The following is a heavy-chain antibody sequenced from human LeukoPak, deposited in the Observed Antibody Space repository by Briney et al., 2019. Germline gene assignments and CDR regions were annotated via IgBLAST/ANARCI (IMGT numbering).Heavy chain of an antibody. CDR2: ISGSGGST. J-gene: IGHJ5*02. Sequence: GGSLRLSCAASGFTFSSYAMSWVRQAPGKGLEWVSAISGSGGSTYFADSVKGRFTISRDNSKNTLYLQMNSLRAEDTAVYYCAKDLYGYVSNWFDPWGQGTLVTVSS. CDR3: AKDLYGYVSNWFDP. V-gene: IGHV3-23*01. CDR1: GFTFSSYA. D-gene: IGHD5-12*01.